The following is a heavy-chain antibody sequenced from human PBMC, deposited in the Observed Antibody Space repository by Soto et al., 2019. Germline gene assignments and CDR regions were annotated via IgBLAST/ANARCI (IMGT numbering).Heavy chain of an antibody. CDR2: IYSGDSDT. CDR3: ARGKYSSSTGCYPYYFYGMDV. V-gene: IGHV5-51*01. J-gene: IGHJ6*01. CDR1: GYSFTTYW. D-gene: IGHD2-2*01. Sequence: GESLKISCQGSGYSFTTYWIGWVRQMPGKGLERMGIIYSGDSDTRYTPSFQGQVTISADKSISTAYLQWSSLKASDTALYYCARGKYSSSTGCYPYYFYGMDVWGQGTTLTVSS.